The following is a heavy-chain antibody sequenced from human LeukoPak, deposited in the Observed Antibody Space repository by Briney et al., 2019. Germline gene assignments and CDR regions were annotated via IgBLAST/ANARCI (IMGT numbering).Heavy chain of an antibody. CDR1: GGTFSSYA. D-gene: IGHD5-18*01. Sequence: SVKVSCEASGGTFSSYAISWVRQAPGQGLEWMGRIIPILGIANYAQKFQGRVTITADKSTSTAYMELSSLRSEDTAVYYCAREAGSYGLYYFDYWGQGTLVTVSS. J-gene: IGHJ4*02. CDR3: AREAGSYGLYYFDY. CDR2: IIPILGIA. V-gene: IGHV1-69*04.